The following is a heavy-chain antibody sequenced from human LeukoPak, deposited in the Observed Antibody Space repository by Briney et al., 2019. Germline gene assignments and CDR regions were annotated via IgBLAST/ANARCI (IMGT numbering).Heavy chain of an antibody. CDR3: ARGGYCSSTSCYPFDY. D-gene: IGHD2-2*01. J-gene: IGHJ4*02. CDR1: GYTFTVYY. CDR2: INPNSGGT. Sequence: ASVKVSCKASGYTFTVYYMHWVRQAPGQGLEWMGWINPNSGGTTYAQKFQGRVTMTRDTSISTAYMELSSLRSDDTAVYYCARGGYCSSTSCYPFDYWGQGTLVTVSS. V-gene: IGHV1-2*02.